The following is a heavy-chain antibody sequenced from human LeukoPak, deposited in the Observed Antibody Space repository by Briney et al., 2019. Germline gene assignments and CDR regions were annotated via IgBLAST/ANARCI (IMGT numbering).Heavy chain of an antibody. J-gene: IGHJ4*02. CDR2: IIPIFGTA. V-gene: IGHV1-69*13. CDR3: ARDCGGTSCPFDY. D-gene: IGHD2-2*01. CDR1: GGTFSSYA. Sequence: GASVKVSCKASGGTFSSYAISWVRQAPGQGLEWMGGIIPIFGTANYAQKFQGRVTITADESTSTAYMELSSLRSEDTAVYYCARDCGGTSCPFDYWGQGTLVTVSS.